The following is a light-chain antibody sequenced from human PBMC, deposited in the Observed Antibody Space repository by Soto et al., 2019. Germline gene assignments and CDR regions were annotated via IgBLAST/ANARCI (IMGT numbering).Light chain of an antibody. V-gene: IGKV3-20*01. Sequence: EIVLTQSPGTLSLSSCERATLSFSASQSISSNSLAWYRQRPGQAPRLLIYGASRRATGIPDRFSGSGSGTDFTLTISRLEPEDFAVYYCQQYGRSPTFGQGTKVDIK. CDR2: GAS. CDR3: QQYGRSPT. CDR1: QSISSNS. J-gene: IGKJ1*01.